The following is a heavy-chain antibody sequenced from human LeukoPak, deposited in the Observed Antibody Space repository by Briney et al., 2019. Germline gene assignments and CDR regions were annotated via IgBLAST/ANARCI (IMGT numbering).Heavy chain of an antibody. CDR3: VRRTSGSYSDY. CDR2: ISYSGSTT. D-gene: IGHD1-26*01. CDR1: GGSISSISVY. J-gene: IGHJ4*02. Sequence: PSDTLSLTCTVSGGSISSISVYWGWIRQPPGKGLEWIAAISYSGSTTSYNPSLKSRVTISVDTSKNQFSLKLNSVTAADTAVYYCVRRTSGSYSDYWGQGTLVTVSS. V-gene: IGHV4-39*01.